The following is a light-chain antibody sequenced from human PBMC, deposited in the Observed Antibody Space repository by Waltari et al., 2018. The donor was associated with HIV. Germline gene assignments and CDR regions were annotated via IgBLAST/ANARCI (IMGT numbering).Light chain of an antibody. V-gene: IGKV1-5*03. J-gene: IGKJ1*01. Sequence: DIQMTQSPSTLSASVGDRVTITCRASQSINGWLAWYQRKPGKAPKLLIYEASTLQSGVPSRFSGSGSVTEFTLTISGLQPDDFATYYCQQYNSYSRTFGQGTKVEIK. CDR3: QQYNSYSRT. CDR2: EAS. CDR1: QSINGW.